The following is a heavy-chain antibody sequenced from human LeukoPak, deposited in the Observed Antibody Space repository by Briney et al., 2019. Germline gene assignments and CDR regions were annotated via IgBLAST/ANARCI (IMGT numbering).Heavy chain of an antibody. D-gene: IGHD2-8*02. CDR2: INYSGAT. J-gene: IGHJ5*02. CDR1: VGSISSYY. Sequence: SLTLSLTCTFSVGSISSYYWSWVRHPRGKALERIVYINYSGATNYNPSLKNQATIPVDTSKIQSSLKMSSVTAPDRVVYYCARHKLARGAIVLGWFDPWGQGTLVTVSS. CDR3: ARHKLARGAIVLGWFDP. V-gene: IGHV4-59*08.